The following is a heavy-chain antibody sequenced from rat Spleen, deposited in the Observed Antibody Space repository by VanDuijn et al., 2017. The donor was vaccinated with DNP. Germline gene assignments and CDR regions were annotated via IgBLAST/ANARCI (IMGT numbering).Heavy chain of an antibody. CDR3: VRWSSGHFDY. D-gene: IGHD4-3*01. CDR2: IGSPAYAP. V-gene: IGHV5-22*01. Sequence: EVQLVESGGGLVQPGGSLKLSCAASGFTFSAYYMAWVRQAPAKGLQWVAYIGSPAYAPYYGDSVKGRFTISRDNAKSTLYLQMNSLRSEDMATYYGVRWSSGHFDYWGQGVMVTVSS. J-gene: IGHJ2*01. CDR1: GFTFSAYY.